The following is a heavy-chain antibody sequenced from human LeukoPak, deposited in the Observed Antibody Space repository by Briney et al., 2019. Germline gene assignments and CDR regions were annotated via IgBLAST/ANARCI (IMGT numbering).Heavy chain of an antibody. Sequence: GGSLRLSCAASGFTFNDYYISWIGKAQGKGREWLSYINIGGTNTHYADSVKGRFTISRDNAKKSLYLEMNNLRAEDTAVYYCATDGAGFDTWGQGVLVTVSS. V-gene: IGHV3-11*01. CDR3: ATDGAGFDT. J-gene: IGHJ5*02. CDR1: GFTFNDYY. CDR2: INIGGTNT.